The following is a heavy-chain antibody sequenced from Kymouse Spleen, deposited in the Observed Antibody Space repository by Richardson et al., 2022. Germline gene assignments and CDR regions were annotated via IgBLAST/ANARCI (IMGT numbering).Heavy chain of an antibody. CDR2: IGTAGDT. J-gene: IGHJ6*02. D-gene: IGHD6-19*01. CDR1: GFTFSSYD. V-gene: IGHV3-13*01. Sequence: EVQLVESGGGLVQPGGSLRLSCAASGFTFSSYDMHWVRQATGKGLEWVSAIGTAGDTYYPGSVKGRFTISRENAKNSLYLQMNSLRAGDTAVYYCARDRAYSSGWPYYYYYYGMDVWGQGTTVTVSS. CDR3: ARDRAYSSGWPYYYYYYGMDV.